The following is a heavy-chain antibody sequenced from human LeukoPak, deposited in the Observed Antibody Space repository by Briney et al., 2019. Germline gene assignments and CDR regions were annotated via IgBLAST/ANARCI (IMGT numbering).Heavy chain of an antibody. J-gene: IGHJ4*02. V-gene: IGHV1-8*01. CDR1: GYTFTSYD. Sequence: ASVTVSCKASGYTFTSYDINWVRQATGQGLEWMGWMNPNSGNTGYAQKFQGRVTMTRNTSISTAYMELSSLRSEDTAVYYCARGSRITIFGVVTYPADYWGQGTLVTVSS. CDR3: ARGSRITIFGVVTYPADY. CDR2: MNPNSGNT. D-gene: IGHD3-3*01.